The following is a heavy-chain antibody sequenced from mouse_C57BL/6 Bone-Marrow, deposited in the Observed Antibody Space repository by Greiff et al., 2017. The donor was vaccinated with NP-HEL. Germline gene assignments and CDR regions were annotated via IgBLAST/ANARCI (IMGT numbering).Heavy chain of an antibody. CDR2: ISSGGSYT. CDR1: GFTFSSYG. V-gene: IGHV5-6*01. J-gene: IGHJ2*01. Sequence: VQVVESGGDLVKPGGSLKLSCAASGFTFSSYGMSWVRQTPDKRLEWVATISSGGSYTYYPDSVKGRFTISRDNAKNTLYLQMSSLKSEDTAMYYCARRLLRDFDYWGQGTTLTVSS. D-gene: IGHD1-1*01. CDR3: ARRLLRDFDY.